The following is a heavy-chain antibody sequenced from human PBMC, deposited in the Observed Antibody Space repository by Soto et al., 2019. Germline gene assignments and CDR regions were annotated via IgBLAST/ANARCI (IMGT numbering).Heavy chain of an antibody. D-gene: IGHD3-3*01. CDR2: IKQDGSEK. CDR1: GFTFSSYW. V-gene: IGHV3-7*01. Sequence: GGSLRLSCAASGFTFSSYWMSWVRQAPGKGLEWVANIKQDGSEKYYVDSVKGRFTISRDNAKNSLYLQMNSLRAEDTAVYYCARDFWSVSRKLAGMDVWGQGTTVTVSS. J-gene: IGHJ6*02. CDR3: ARDFWSVSRKLAGMDV.